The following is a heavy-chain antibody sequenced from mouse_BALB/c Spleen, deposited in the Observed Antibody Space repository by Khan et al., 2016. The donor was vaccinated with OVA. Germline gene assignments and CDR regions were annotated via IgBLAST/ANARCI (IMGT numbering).Heavy chain of an antibody. CDR3: ARTGYYYFDY. D-gene: IGHD2-3*01. V-gene: IGHV5-17*02. CDR2: IGSDSNTI. J-gene: IGHJ2*01. CDR1: GFTFSGFG. Sequence: EVALVESGGGLVQPGGSRKLSCAASGFTFSGFGMHWVRQAPEKGLEWVAFIGSDSNTIYYADTVKGRFTISRDNPKKTLFLQMTSLRSEDTAMYFCARTGYYYFDYWGQGTTLTVSS.